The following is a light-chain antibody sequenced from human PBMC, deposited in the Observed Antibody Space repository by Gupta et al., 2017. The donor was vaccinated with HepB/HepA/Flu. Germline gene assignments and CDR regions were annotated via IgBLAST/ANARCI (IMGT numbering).Light chain of an antibody. Sequence: SALTQPASVSGSPGQSITNSCTGTNSDVGNDNYVSWYQQYPGEAPKVMIYEVRKRPAGVSTRFSASKSGNTASLTISGRKEEDEADYYCCSDSRSSTWVFGGGTKLTVL. CDR3: CSDSRSSTWV. CDR1: NSDVGNDNY. V-gene: IGLV2-23*02. CDR2: EVR. J-gene: IGLJ3*02.